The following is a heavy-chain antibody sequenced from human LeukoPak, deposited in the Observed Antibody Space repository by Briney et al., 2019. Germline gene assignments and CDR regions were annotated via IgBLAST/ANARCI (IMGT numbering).Heavy chain of an antibody. CDR3: ARVLAGERNPLDY. D-gene: IGHD1-14*01. V-gene: IGHV3-74*01. CDR1: GFTFSSHW. Sequence: GGSLTLSSAGPGFTFSSHWMHWGRQAQGKGLVWVSRISSDGDIINYADSVKGRFTISRDYAKNALSLQMNSLRAEDTAVYYCARVLAGERNPLDYWGQGSLVTVAS. J-gene: IGHJ4*02. CDR2: ISSDGDII.